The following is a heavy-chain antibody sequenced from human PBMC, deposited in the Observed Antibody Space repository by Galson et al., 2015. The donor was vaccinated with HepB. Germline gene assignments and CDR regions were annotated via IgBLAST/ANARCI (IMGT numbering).Heavy chain of an antibody. D-gene: IGHD6-19*01. Sequence: SVKVSCKASGYTFTSYAMHWVRQAPGQRLEWMGWINAGNGNTKYSQKFPGRVTITRDTSASTAYMELSSLRSEDTAVFYCARERERSGPIAVAGSMYYWGQGTLVTVSP. CDR3: ARERERSGPIAVAGSMYY. V-gene: IGHV1-3*01. J-gene: IGHJ4*02. CDR2: INAGNGNT. CDR1: GYTFTSYA.